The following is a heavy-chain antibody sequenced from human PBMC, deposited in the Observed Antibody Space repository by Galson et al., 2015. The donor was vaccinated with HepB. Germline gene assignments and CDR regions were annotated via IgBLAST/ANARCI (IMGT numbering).Heavy chain of an antibody. CDR2: IIPIFGTA. CDR3: ASQSITIFGGDHYYYYGMDV. V-gene: IGHV1-69*13. D-gene: IGHD3-3*01. CDR1: GGTFSSYA. Sequence: SVKVSCKASGGTFSSYATSWVRQAPGQGLEWMGGIIPIFGTANYAQKFQGRVTITADESTSTAYMELSSLRSEDTAVYYCASQSITIFGGDHYYYYGMDVWGQGTTVTVSS. J-gene: IGHJ6*02.